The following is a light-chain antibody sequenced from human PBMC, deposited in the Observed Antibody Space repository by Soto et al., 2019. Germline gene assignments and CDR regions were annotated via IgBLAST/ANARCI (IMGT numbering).Light chain of an antibody. V-gene: IGKV1-5*03. Sequence: DIQMTQSPSTLPASVGDRVTITCRASQNINNWLAWYQQKPGKGPSLLIYKASNLESGVSSRFSGSGSGTDFTLTISSLQPEDFATYYCLQKYFYPFTFGPGTKVDIK. CDR1: QNINNW. CDR3: LQKYFYPFT. J-gene: IGKJ3*01. CDR2: KAS.